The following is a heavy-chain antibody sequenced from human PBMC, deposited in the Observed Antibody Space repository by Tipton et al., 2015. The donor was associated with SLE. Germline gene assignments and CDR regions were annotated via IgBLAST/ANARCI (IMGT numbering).Heavy chain of an antibody. J-gene: IGHJ5*02. D-gene: IGHD1-20*01. V-gene: IGHV4-34*01. CDR1: GGSFSGYY. CDR3: ASPSITGTSGWFDP. Sequence: TLSLTCAVYGGSFSGYYWSWIRQPPGKGLEWIGSIYYSGSTYYNPSLKSRVTISVDTSKNQFSLKLSSVTAADTAVYYCASPSITGTSGWFDPWGQGTLVTVSS. CDR2: IYYSGST.